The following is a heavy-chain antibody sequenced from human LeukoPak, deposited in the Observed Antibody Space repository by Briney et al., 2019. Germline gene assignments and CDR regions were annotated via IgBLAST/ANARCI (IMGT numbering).Heavy chain of an antibody. D-gene: IGHD5-12*01. J-gene: IGHJ4*02. CDR3: ARVSGYDWESFYDY. Sequence: GGSLRLSCAASGFTFSSYGMHWVRQAPGKGLEWVAFIRYDGSNEYYADSVKGRFTISRDNAKDTLYLQMDSLRAEDTAVYYCARVSGYDWESFYDYWGQGTLVTVSS. CDR1: GFTFSSYG. CDR2: IRYDGSNE. V-gene: IGHV3-30*02.